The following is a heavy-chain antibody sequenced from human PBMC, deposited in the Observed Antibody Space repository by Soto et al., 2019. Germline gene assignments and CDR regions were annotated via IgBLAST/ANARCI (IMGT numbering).Heavy chain of an antibody. J-gene: IGHJ6*02. CDR2: ISNSGGGT. V-gene: IGHV3-23*01. CDR3: VRGIAVAVPYYYGMDV. CDR1: RFTFSYYA. Sequence: GGSLRLSCAASRFTFSYYAMTWVRQTPGKGLEWVSSISNSGGGTYYADSVKGRFTISRDNSKNTLYLQMHSLRAEDTALYYCVRGIAVAVPYYYGMDVWGQGTTVTVSS. D-gene: IGHD6-19*01.